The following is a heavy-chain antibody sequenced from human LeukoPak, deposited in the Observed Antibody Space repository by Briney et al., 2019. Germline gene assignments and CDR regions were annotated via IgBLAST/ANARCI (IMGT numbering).Heavy chain of an antibody. CDR3: ARSYGDYYYYMDV. V-gene: IGHV3-11*03. D-gene: IGHD4-17*01. Sequence: GGSLRLSCAASGFTFSDYYMSWIRQAPGKWLEWVSSISSSSSYIYYADSVKGRFTISRDNAKNSLYLQMNSLRAEDTAVYYCARSYGDYYYYMDVWGKGTTVTISS. J-gene: IGHJ6*03. CDR2: ISSSSSYI. CDR1: GFTFSDYY.